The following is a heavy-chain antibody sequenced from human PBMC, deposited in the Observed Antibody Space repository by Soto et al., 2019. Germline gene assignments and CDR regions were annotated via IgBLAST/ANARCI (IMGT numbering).Heavy chain of an antibody. J-gene: IGHJ5*02. CDR1: GGSISSGGYY. CDR3: GRDGGFCSGGSCGRPIFGWFAP. CDR2: IYYSGST. D-gene: IGHD2-15*01. Sequence: SETLSLTCTVSGGSISSGGYYWSWIRQHPGKGLEWIGYIYYSGSTYYNPSLKSRVTISVDTSKNQFSLKLSSVTAADTAVYYWGRDGGFCSGGSCGRPIFGWFAPGGRGPRFTVS. V-gene: IGHV4-31*02.